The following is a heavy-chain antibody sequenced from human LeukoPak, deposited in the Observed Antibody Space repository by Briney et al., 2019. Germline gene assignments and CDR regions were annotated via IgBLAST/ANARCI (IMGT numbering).Heavy chain of an antibody. J-gene: IGHJ4*02. D-gene: IGHD6-19*01. CDR2: ISGSGGST. Sequence: GGSLRLSCAASRFTFSSYAMSWVRQAPGKGLEWVSAISGSGGSTYYADSVKGRFTISRANSKNTLYLQMNSLRAEDTAVYYCAKEGSSGWYSFFDYWGPGTLVTVSS. V-gene: IGHV3-23*01. CDR3: AKEGSSGWYSFFDY. CDR1: RFTFSSYA.